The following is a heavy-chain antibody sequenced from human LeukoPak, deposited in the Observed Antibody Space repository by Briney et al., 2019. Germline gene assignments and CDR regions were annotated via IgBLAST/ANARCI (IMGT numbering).Heavy chain of an antibody. CDR1: GGSISSGGYS. CDR2: IYHSGST. D-gene: IGHD3-3*01. Sequence: PSETLSLTRAVSGGSISSGGYSWSWIRQPPGKGLEWIGYIYHSGSTYYNPSLKSRVTISVDRSKNQFSLKLSSVTAADTAVYYCARGFPAYYDFWSGYLNWFDPWGQGTLVTVSS. CDR3: ARGFPAYYDFWSGYLNWFDP. V-gene: IGHV4-30-2*01. J-gene: IGHJ5*02.